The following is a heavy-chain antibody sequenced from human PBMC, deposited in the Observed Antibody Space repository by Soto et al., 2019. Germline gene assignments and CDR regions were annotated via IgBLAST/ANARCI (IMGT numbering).Heavy chain of an antibody. D-gene: IGHD6-19*01. Sequence: QIILKESGPTLVKPTETLTLTCSLSGLSLSTTSVGAGWIRQPPGKALQWLALVFWDDDKRYSPSQKRRLTLTKDSSKNQVVLTMTNMDPVDTATYYCVYMSPQQWLSFNFWGQGTRVTVSS. CDR1: GLSLSTTSVG. CDR3: VYMSPQQWLSFNF. V-gene: IGHV2-5*02. J-gene: IGHJ3*01. CDR2: VFWDDDK.